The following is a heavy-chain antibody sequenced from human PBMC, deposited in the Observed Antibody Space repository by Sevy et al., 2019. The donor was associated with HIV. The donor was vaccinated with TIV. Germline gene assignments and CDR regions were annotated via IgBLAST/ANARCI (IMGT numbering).Heavy chain of an antibody. CDR3: ARDVYCSGGSCYGAFDI. Sequence: GGSLRLSCAASGFTFSSYSMNWVRQAPGKGLEWVSSISSSSSYIYYADSVKGRLTISRDNAKNSLYLQMNSLRAEDTAVYYCARDVYCSGGSCYGAFDIWGQGTMVTVSS. CDR2: ISSSSSYI. D-gene: IGHD2-15*01. CDR1: GFTFSSYS. J-gene: IGHJ3*02. V-gene: IGHV3-21*01.